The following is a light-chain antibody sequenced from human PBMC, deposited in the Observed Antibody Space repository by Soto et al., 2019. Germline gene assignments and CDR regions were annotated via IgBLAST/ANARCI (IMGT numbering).Light chain of an antibody. CDR3: QQYNNWPRT. CDR2: YAS. Sequence: EIVMTQSPATLSVSPGETATLSCRASQSVGSNLAWYQQEPGQAPRLLIYYASARATGIPARFSGTGSGTEFTLTISSLQSEDFAVYYCQQYNNWPRTLGQGTKVDIK. V-gene: IGKV3-15*01. CDR1: QSVGSN. J-gene: IGKJ1*01.